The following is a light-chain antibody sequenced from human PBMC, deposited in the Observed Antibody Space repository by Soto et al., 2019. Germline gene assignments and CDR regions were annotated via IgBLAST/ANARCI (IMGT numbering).Light chain of an antibody. V-gene: IGKV3D-15*01. CDR2: GPS. J-gene: IGKJ4*01. Sequence: DIVITQSPATLTMSPGGRATLSCSASQSVSTNLAWYQQWPGHAPSLLVYGPSSRATGIPARLSGSQSGTDFTLTISSLLSEHFAVYSFQQYNNWPLAFGGGTEV. CDR3: QQYNNWPLA. CDR1: QSVSTN.